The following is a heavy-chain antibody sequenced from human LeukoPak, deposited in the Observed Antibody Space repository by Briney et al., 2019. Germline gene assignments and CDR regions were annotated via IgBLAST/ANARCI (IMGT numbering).Heavy chain of an antibody. CDR1: GGSISTYY. J-gene: IGHJ4*02. Sequence: SETLSLTCTVSGGSISTYYWSWIRQPPGKGLEWIGYIYYTGRTNYSPSLKSRVTISVDTSKDQLSLRLSSLTAADTAVYYCARSGGRYHYFDYWGQGTLVTVSS. CDR2: IYYTGRT. D-gene: IGHD1-26*01. CDR3: ARSGGRYHYFDY. V-gene: IGHV4-59*08.